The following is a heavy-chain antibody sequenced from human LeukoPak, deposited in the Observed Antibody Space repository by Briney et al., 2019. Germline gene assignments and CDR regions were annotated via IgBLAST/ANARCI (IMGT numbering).Heavy chain of an antibody. CDR2: INPNSGGT. V-gene: IGHV1-2*02. Sequence: ASVKVSCKASGYIFTGYYMHWVRQAPGQGLEWMGWINPNSGGTNYAQKFQGRVTMTRDTSISTAYMELGRLRSDDTAVYYCARDREYSYGTVYYFDYWGQGTLVTVSS. D-gene: IGHD5-18*01. CDR3: ARDREYSYGTVYYFDY. J-gene: IGHJ4*02. CDR1: GYIFTGYY.